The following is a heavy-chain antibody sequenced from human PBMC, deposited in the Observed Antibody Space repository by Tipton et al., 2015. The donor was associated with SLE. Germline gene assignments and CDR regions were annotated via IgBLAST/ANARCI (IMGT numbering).Heavy chain of an antibody. CDR1: GGSISSSYFY. V-gene: IGHV4-39*07. CDR2: IYYSGST. CDR3: AREPFVPAAGKARGYYYYFDY. Sequence: LRLSCTVSGGSISSSYFYWGWIRQPPGKGLEWIGSIYYSGSTYYNPSLKSRVTISVDTSNNQFSLKLSSVTAADTAVYYCAREPFVPAAGKARGYYYYFDYWGQGTLVTVSS. J-gene: IGHJ4*02. D-gene: IGHD2-2*01.